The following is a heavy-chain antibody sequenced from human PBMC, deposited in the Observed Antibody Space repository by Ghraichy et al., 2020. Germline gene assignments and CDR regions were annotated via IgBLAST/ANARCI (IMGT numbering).Heavy chain of an antibody. Sequence: GESLNISCAASGFTFSSYAMHWVRQAPGKGLEWVAVISYDGSNKYYADSVKGRFTISRDNSKNTLYLQMNSLRAEDTAVYYCARDPYYYDSSGYPTFAYFDYWGQGTL. CDR3: ARDPYYYDSSGYPTFAYFDY. V-gene: IGHV3-30*04. J-gene: IGHJ4*02. D-gene: IGHD3-22*01. CDR1: GFTFSSYA. CDR2: ISYDGSNK.